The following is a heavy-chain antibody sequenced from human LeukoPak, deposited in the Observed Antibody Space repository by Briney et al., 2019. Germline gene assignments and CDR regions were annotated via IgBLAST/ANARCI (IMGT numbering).Heavy chain of an antibody. CDR2: INPNSGGT. V-gene: IGHV1-2*02. D-gene: IGHD6-19*01. CDR3: ARDGAVAGTAYPEY. Sequence: ASVKVSCKASGYTFTGYYIHWVRQAPGQGLEWMGWINPNSGGTKYAQKFQGRVTMTRDASISTAYMELSSLTSDDTALYYRARDGAVAGTAYPEYWGQGTLVSVSS. CDR1: GYTFTGYY. J-gene: IGHJ4*02.